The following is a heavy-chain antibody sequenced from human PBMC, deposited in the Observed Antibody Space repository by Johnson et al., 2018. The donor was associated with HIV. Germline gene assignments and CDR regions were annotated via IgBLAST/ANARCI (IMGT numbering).Heavy chain of an antibody. CDR1: GFTFSTYA. Sequence: QVQLVESGGGVVQPGRSLRLSCAASGFTFSTYAMHWVRQAPGKGLEWVAVISYDGSNKYYADSVKGRFTISRDNSTNTLYLQMNSLRAEDTAVDYCAREERTGVGDAFDTWGQGTMVIVSS. J-gene: IGHJ3*02. CDR2: ISYDGSNK. CDR3: AREERTGVGDAFDT. D-gene: IGHD1-26*01. V-gene: IGHV3-30-3*01.